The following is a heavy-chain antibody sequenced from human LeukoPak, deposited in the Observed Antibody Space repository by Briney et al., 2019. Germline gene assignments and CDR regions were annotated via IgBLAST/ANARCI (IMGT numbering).Heavy chain of an antibody. D-gene: IGHD6-19*01. Sequence: GASVKVSCKASGYTFTGYYMHWVRQAPGQGLEWMGWINPNSGGTNYAQKFQGRVTMTRDTSISTAYMELSRLRSDDTAVYYCARGTMFGIAVAGTKLDYWGQGTLVTVSS. CDR3: ARGTMFGIAVAGTKLDY. CDR2: INPNSGGT. CDR1: GYTFTGYY. J-gene: IGHJ4*02. V-gene: IGHV1-2*02.